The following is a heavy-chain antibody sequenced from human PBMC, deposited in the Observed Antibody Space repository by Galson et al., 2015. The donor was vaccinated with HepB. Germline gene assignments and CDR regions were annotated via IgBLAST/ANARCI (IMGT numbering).Heavy chain of an antibody. V-gene: IGHV3-49*03. CDR2: IRSKAYGGTT. J-gene: IGHJ4*02. CDR1: GFIFGDYA. Sequence: SLRLSCAASGFIFGDYAMSWFRQAPGKGLEWVGFIRSKAYGGTTIFAASVKGRFIISRDDSKSIAYLQMNSLKSEDTAVYYCARVLRPYYDDSSGYGDYWGQGTLVTVSS. D-gene: IGHD3-22*01. CDR3: ARVLRPYYDDSSGYGDY.